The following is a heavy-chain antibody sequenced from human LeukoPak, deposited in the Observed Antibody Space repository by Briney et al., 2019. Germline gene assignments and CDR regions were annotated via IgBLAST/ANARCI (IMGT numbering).Heavy chain of an antibody. Sequence: GGSLRLSCAGSGFTFSSYWMHWVRQAPGKGLVWVSRISTDASSTTYADSVKGRFTISRDNSKNTLYLQMNSLRAEDTAVYYCARGIIGPRAFDIWGQGTMVTVSS. V-gene: IGHV3-74*01. CDR3: ARGIIGPRAFDI. J-gene: IGHJ3*02. D-gene: IGHD2/OR15-2a*01. CDR1: GFTFSSYW. CDR2: ISTDASST.